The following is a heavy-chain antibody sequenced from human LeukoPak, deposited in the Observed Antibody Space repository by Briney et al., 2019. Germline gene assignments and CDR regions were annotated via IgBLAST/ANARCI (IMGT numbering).Heavy chain of an antibody. D-gene: IGHD6-19*01. J-gene: IGHJ4*02. CDR1: GGSVSSGSYY. V-gene: IGHV4-61*01. Sequence: PSETLSLTCTVSGGSVSSGSYYWSWIRQPPGKGLEWIGYIYYSGSTNYNPSLKSRVTISVDTSKNQFSLKLSSVTAADTAVYYCARDSSGWWGYFDYWGQGTLVTVSS. CDR2: IYYSGST. CDR3: ARDSSGWWGYFDY.